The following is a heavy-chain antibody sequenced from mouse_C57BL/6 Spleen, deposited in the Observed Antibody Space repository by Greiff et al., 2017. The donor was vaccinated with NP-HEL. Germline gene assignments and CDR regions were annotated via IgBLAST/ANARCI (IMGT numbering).Heavy chain of an antibody. D-gene: IGHD1-1*01. Sequence: EVKLVESEGGLVQPGSSMKLSCTASGFTFSDYYMAWVRQVPEKGLEWVANINYDGSSTYYLDSLKSRFIISRDNAKNILYLQMSSLKSEDTATYYCARGSLRDYFDYWGQGTTLTVSS. CDR3: ARGSLRDYFDY. CDR2: INYDGSST. V-gene: IGHV5-16*01. J-gene: IGHJ2*01. CDR1: GFTFSDYY.